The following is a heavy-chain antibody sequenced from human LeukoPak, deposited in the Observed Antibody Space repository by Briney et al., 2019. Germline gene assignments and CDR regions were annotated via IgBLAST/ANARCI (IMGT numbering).Heavy chain of an antibody. CDR3: ARDLGSNPWSRMTNYFDY. D-gene: IGHD1-26*01. V-gene: IGHV3-30*01. J-gene: IGHJ4*02. CDR2: ISYDGSNK. Sequence: GGSLRLSCAASGFTFSSYAMHWVRQAPGKGLEWVAVISYDGSNKYYADSVKGRFTISRDNSKNTLYLQMNSLRAEDTAVYYCARDLGSNPWSRMTNYFDYWGQGTLVTVSS. CDR1: GFTFSSYA.